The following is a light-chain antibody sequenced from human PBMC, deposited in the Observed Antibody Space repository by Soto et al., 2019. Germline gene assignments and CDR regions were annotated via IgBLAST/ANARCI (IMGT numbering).Light chain of an antibody. CDR3: QQLNTYPLT. V-gene: IGKV1-9*01. J-gene: IGKJ4*01. CDR2: AVS. CDR1: QGISSY. Sequence: DIQLTQSPSFLSASVGDRVTITCRASQGISSYLAWYQQKPGKAPKLLIYAVSTLHSGVPSRFSGSGSGTEFTLTSSSLQPEDFASYYCQQLNTYPLTFGGGTKVEIK.